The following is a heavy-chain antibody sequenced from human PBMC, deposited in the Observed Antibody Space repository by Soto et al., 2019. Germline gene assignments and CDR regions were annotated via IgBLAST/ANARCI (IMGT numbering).Heavy chain of an antibody. CDR3: ARNRWELPYFDY. D-gene: IGHD1-26*01. J-gene: IGHJ4*02. CDR2: ISSSGSTI. CDR1: GFTFSSYE. Sequence: GGSLRLSCAASGFTFSSYEMNWVRQAPGKGLEWVSYISSSGSTIYYADSVKGRFTISRDNAKNSLYLQMNSLRAEDTAVYYCARNRWELPYFDYWGQGTLVTSPQ. V-gene: IGHV3-48*03.